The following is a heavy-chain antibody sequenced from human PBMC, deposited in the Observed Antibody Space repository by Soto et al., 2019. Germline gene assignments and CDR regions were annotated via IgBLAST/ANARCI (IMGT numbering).Heavy chain of an antibody. CDR2: ISGSGDRT. D-gene: IGHD2-15*01. V-gene: IGHV3-23*01. CDR3: ATGFSGSRYYDWFDP. Sequence: EMQLLESGGGLVQPGGSLRLSCTASTVTFSNYAMSWVRQAPGKGLEWVSAISGSGDRTFYADSQKGRFTISRDNSKNTLYLQMNGLRLEDTAVYFCATGFSGSRYYDWFDPWGQGTLVNVSS. J-gene: IGHJ5*02. CDR1: TVTFSNYA.